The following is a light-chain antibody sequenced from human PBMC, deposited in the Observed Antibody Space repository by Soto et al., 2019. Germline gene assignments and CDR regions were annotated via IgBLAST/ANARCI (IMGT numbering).Light chain of an antibody. CDR3: QQRSNLIT. J-gene: IGKJ5*01. Sequence: EIVMTQSPSTLSVSPGERATLSCRASQSVSSYLAWYQQKPGQAPRLLIYDASNRATGIPARFSGSGSGTDFTLTISSLEPEEFAVYYCQQRSNLITFGQGTRLEIK. CDR1: QSVSSY. CDR2: DAS. V-gene: IGKV3-11*01.